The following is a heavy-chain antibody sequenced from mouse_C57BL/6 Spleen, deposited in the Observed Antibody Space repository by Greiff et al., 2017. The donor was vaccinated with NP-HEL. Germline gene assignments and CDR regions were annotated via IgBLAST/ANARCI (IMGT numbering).Heavy chain of an antibody. J-gene: IGHJ4*01. Sequence: EVKLMESGGGLVKPGGSLKLSCAASGFTFSDYGMHWVRQAPEKGLEWVAYISSGSSTIYYADTVKGRFTLSRDNAKNTLFLQMTSLRSEDTAMYYCARPYYGSSYDYAMDYWGQGTSVTVSS. CDR1: GFTFSDYG. CDR3: ARPYYGSSYDYAMDY. CDR2: ISSGSSTI. V-gene: IGHV5-17*01. D-gene: IGHD1-1*01.